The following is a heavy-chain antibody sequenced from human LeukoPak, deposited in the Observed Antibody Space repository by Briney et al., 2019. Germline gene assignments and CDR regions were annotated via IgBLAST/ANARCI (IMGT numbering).Heavy chain of an antibody. CDR1: GYTFTNYA. CDR2: INAGNGKT. Sequence: ASVTVSFKASGYTFTNYAMHGVGQAPGQRGEGMGWINAGNGKTKYSQKFQRRVTITSDTSASTAYMELSSLRSEDTAVYYCARGLWFGELLGGYYFDYWGQGTLVTVSS. CDR3: ARGLWFGELLGGYYFDY. J-gene: IGHJ4*02. V-gene: IGHV1-3*01. D-gene: IGHD3-10*01.